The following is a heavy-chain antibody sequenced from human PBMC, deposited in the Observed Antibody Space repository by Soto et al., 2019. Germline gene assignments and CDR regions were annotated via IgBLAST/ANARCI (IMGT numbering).Heavy chain of an antibody. Sequence: ASVKVSCKASGYTFTSRYMHWVRQAPGQGLEWMGIINPSDGSTTYAQKFQGRVTITADKSTSTAYMELSSLRSEDTAVYYCARKAAVGATTFDYRAQRTPVTVSS. D-gene: IGHD1-26*01. CDR3: ARKAAVGATTFDY. V-gene: IGHV1-46*01. CDR2: INPSDGST. J-gene: IGHJ4*02. CDR1: GYTFTSRY.